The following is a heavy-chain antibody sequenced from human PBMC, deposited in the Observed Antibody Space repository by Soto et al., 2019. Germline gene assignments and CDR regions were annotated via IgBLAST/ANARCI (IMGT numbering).Heavy chain of an antibody. CDR1: GFAFSTYV. Sequence: AGSLSLSCEVSGFAFSTYVMHWVRQAPGKGLERVAVISYDGSNKYYADSVKGRFTISRDNSKNTLYLQMNSLRAQDTAVYYCARDSHSSRFHESASLRSSIYVDLWG. CDR3: ARDSHSSRFHESASLRSSIYVDL. V-gene: IGHV3-30-3*01. D-gene: IGHD2-2*01. J-gene: IGHJ6*02. CDR2: ISYDGSNK.